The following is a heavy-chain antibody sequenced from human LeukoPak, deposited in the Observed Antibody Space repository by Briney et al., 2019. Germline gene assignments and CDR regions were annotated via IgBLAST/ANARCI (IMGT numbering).Heavy chain of an antibody. D-gene: IGHD5-12*01. J-gene: IGHJ4*02. CDR2: ISGDGATT. CDR3: AKARVRGYSGYEPFDY. CDR1: GFPFSSYA. V-gene: IGHV3-23*01. Sequence: GGSLRLSCAASGFPFSSYAMTWVRQAPGKGLEWVSSISGDGATTYHADSVKGRFTISRDNSKNTLYLQMNSLRAEDTAVYYCAKARVRGYSGYEPFDYWGQGTLVTVSS.